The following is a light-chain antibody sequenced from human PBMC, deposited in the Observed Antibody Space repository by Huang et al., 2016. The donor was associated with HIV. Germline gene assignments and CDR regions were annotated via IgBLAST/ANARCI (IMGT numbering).Light chain of an antibody. CDR1: QNINRY. Sequence: DIQITQSPSSLSASVGDRVNITCRASQNINRYLNWYQQRPGEAPKHLIHGASSLQSRVPSRFTGSGSGTDFTLTISSLQPEDSATYYCQQSARTPRTFGQGTKLEI. V-gene: IGKV1-39*01. CDR3: QQSARTPRT. CDR2: GAS. J-gene: IGKJ2*01.